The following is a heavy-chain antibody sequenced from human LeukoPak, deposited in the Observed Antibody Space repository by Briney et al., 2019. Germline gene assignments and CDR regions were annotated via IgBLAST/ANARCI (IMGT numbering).Heavy chain of an antibody. CDR1: GRSLSSYY. D-gene: IGHD6-6*01. CDR3: ARSSIAAPEGWFDP. CDR2: IYTSGST. J-gene: IGHJ5*02. Sequence: ASETLSLTCTVSGRSLSSYYWRWIRQPPGKVLEWIGYIYTSGSTNYNPSLKSRVTISVDTSKNQFSLKLSSVTAADTAVYYCARSSIAAPEGWFDPWGQGTLVTVSS. V-gene: IGHV4-4*09.